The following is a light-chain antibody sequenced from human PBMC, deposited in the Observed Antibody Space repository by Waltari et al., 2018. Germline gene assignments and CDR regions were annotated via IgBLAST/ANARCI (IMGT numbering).Light chain of an antibody. V-gene: IGKV1-8*01. CDR3: QQYYTYPWT. CDR2: AAS. J-gene: IGKJ1*01. CDR1: QSISSY. Sequence: AIRMTESSSSTSASTGDRVSITCRANQSISSYLAWYQQKPGKAPNLLIYAASTLQSGVPSRFSGSGSRTDFTLTISCLQSEDFATFYCQQYYTYPWTFGQGTKVEVK.